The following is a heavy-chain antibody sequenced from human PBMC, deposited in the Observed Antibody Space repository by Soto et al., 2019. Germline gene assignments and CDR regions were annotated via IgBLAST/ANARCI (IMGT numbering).Heavy chain of an antibody. J-gene: IGHJ4*02. D-gene: IGHD1-26*01. CDR3: AKARCTTTDCYGPDY. CDR1: GFTFSTYT. V-gene: IGHV3-23*01. Sequence: EVQLLESGGGLVQPGGSLRLSCVASGFTFSTYTMSWVRQAPGKGLEWVSVITGSGGRPSYAYSVQGRFSISRDNPKNTLYMQMNSLRGEDTAMYYCAKARCTTTDCYGPDYWCQGTLVTVSS. CDR2: ITGSGGRP.